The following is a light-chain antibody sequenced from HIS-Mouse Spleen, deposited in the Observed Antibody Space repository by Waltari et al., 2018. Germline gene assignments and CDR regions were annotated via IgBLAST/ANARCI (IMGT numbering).Light chain of an antibody. CDR3: AAWDDSLSGPRV. CDR2: RNN. V-gene: IGLV1-47*01. J-gene: IGLJ2*01. Sequence: QSVLTQPPSASGTPGQRVTIPCSGSSSNIGSNYVHWYQKPPGTAPKLLSYRNNQRPSGVPDRFSGSKSGTSASLAISGLRSEDEADYYCAAWDDSLSGPRVFGGGTKLTVL. CDR1: SSNIGSNY.